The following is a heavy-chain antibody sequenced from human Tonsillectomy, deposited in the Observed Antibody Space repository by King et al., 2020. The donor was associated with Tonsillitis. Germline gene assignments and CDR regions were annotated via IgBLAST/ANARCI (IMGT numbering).Heavy chain of an antibody. D-gene: IGHD1-14*01. V-gene: IGHV3-7*03. J-gene: IGHJ2*01. Sequence: VQLVESGGDLVQPGGSLRLSCAASGFTFSSFWMKWARQAPGKGLEWVATIKQDGSETHYADSVNGRFTISRDNAENSLYLQMNSLRVEDTAVYYCVRGAGWYFDLWGRGALVTVSS. CDR3: VRGAGWYFDL. CDR2: IKQDGSET. CDR1: GFTFSSFW.